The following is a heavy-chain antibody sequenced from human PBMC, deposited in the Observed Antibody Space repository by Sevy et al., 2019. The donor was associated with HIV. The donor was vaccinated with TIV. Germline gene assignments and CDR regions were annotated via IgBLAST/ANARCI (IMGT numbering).Heavy chain of an antibody. J-gene: IGHJ6*02. Sequence: ETLSLTCTVSGDSISGYYRSCIRQPPGKGLEWIGYSYYSGSTTYNPSLKSRVTISVDTSKNQFSLKLSSVTAADTAVYYCARASPDYYYGMDVWGQGTTVTVSS. CDR2: SYYSGST. V-gene: IGHV4-59*01. CDR3: ARASPDYYYGMDV. CDR1: GDSISGYY.